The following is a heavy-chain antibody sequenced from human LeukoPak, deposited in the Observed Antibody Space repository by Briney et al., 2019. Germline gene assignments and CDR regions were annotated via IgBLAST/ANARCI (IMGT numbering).Heavy chain of an antibody. J-gene: IGHJ4*02. CDR3: AREAYYDSSGYDGFWNY. CDR1: GYTFTGYY. CDR2: INPNSGGT. D-gene: IGHD3-22*01. Sequence: ASVKVSCKASGYTFTGYYMHWVRQAPGQGREWMGWINPNSGGTNYAQKFQGRVTMTRDTSISTAYMELSRLRSDDTAVYYCAREAYYDSSGYDGFWNYWGQGTLVTVPS. V-gene: IGHV1-2*02.